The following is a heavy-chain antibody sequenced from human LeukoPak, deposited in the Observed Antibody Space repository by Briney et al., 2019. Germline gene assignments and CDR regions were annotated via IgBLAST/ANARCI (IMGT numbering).Heavy chain of an antibody. CDR1: GYTFTNNY. J-gene: IGHJ4*02. Sequence: ASVKVSCKASGYTFTNNYLHWVRQAPGQGLEWMGIIYPRDGSTSYAQNFQGRVTVTRDTSTTTVHMELRGLRSEDTAVYYCARDQEGFDYWGQGTVVTVSS. CDR3: ARDQEGFDY. CDR2: IYPRDGST. V-gene: IGHV1-46*01.